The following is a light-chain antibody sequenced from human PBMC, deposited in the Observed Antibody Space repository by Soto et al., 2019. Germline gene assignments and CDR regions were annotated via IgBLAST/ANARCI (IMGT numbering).Light chain of an antibody. CDR2: GAS. CDR1: QSVSNN. Sequence: EIVMTQSPATLSVSPGERATLSCRASQSVSNNLAWYQQKRGQAPRLLIYGASTRATGIPARFSGSGSGTEFTLTISSLEPEDFAVYYCQQYGSSGTFGQGTKVDIK. J-gene: IGKJ1*01. CDR3: QQYGSSGT. V-gene: IGKV3-15*01.